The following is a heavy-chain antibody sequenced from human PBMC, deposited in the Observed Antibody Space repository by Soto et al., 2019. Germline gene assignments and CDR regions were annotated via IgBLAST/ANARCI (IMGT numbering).Heavy chain of an antibody. V-gene: IGHV1-69*05. Sequence: QLQLVQSGAEVTKPGSSVKVSCKASGGTFSSYAFSWVRQAPGQGLEWMGGIIPIFGRANYAQKFQGRVTIITGPTTCPVYTEVRSLRPLATGVSLCAREPTCLDNRAVVTPAYGMDFWGQGTRVSVSS. CDR3: AREPTCLDNRAVVTPAYGMDF. CDR1: GGTFSSYA. J-gene: IGHJ6*01. CDR2: IIPIFGRA. D-gene: IGHD3-22*01.